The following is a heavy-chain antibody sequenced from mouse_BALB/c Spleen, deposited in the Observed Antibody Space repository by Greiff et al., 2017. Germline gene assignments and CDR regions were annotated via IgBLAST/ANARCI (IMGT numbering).Heavy chain of an antibody. D-gene: IGHD1-1*01. Sequence: QVQLQQPGAELVKPGASVKLSCKASGYTFTSYWMHWVKQRPGQGLEWIGEINPSNGRTNYNEKFKSKATLTVDKSSSTAYMQLSSLTSEDSAVYYCARSERYGYYFDYWGQGTTLTVSS. J-gene: IGHJ2*01. CDR3: ARSERYGYYFDY. V-gene: IGHV1S81*02. CDR1: GYTFTSYW. CDR2: INPSNGRT.